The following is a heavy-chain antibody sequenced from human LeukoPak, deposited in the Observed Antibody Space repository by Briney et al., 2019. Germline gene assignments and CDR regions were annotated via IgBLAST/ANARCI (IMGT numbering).Heavy chain of an antibody. V-gene: IGHV4-34*01. J-gene: IGHJ4*02. Sequence: PSETLSLTCAVYGGSFSGYYWSWIRQPPGKGLEWIGEINHSGSTNYNPSLKSRVTISVDTSKNQFSLKLSSVTAADTAVYYCARFEGVRYYGSGRYFDYWGQGTLVTVSS. D-gene: IGHD3-10*01. CDR2: INHSGST. CDR3: ARFEGVRYYGSGRYFDY. CDR1: GGSFSGYY.